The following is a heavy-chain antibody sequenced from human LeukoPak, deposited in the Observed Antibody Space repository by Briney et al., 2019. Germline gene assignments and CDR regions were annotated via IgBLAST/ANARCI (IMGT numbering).Heavy chain of an antibody. Sequence: ASVKVSCKASGYTLTSYYMHWVRQAPGQGLEWMGTINPSGGSRSYAQKFQGRVTMTRDTSTNIVYMELNNLRSEDTAVYFCARDACSSTICQAGGNWFDPWGQGTLVIVS. V-gene: IGHV1-46*01. J-gene: IGHJ5*02. CDR3: ARDACSSTICQAGGNWFDP. CDR2: INPSGGSR. D-gene: IGHD2-2*01. CDR1: GYTLTSYY.